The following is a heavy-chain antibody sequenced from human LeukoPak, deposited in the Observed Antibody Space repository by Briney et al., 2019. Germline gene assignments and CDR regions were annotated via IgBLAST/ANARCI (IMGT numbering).Heavy chain of an antibody. CDR3: ARGLVNRGGADY. D-gene: IGHD3-10*01. Sequence: KPSETLSLTCAVYGGSFSGYYWSWIRQPPGKGLEWIGEINHSGSTNYNPSLKSRVTISVDSSKNQFSLKLSSVTAADTAVYYCARGLVNRGGADYWGQGTLVTVSS. J-gene: IGHJ4*02. CDR1: GGSFSGYY. V-gene: IGHV4-34*01. CDR2: INHSGST.